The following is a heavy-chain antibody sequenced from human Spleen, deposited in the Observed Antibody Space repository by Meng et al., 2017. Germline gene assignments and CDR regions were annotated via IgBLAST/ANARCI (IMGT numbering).Heavy chain of an antibody. Sequence: QVQLVQSGAEVKKPGASVKVSCKASGYTFTGSYMHWVRQAPGQGLEWMGRVNPNNGGTNYAQKFQGRVTMTRDMSISTAYLELSRLTSDDTAVYYCASYCRGTSCATYWGQGSLVTVSS. CDR3: ASYCRGTSCATY. J-gene: IGHJ4*02. CDR1: GYTFTGSY. CDR2: VNPNNGGT. V-gene: IGHV1-2*06. D-gene: IGHD2-15*01.